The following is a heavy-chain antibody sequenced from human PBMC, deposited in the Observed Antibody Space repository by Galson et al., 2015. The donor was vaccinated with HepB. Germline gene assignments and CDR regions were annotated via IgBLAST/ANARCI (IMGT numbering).Heavy chain of an antibody. J-gene: IGHJ4*02. V-gene: IGHV3-30-3*01. D-gene: IGHD2-2*01. CDR3: ASPPGYCSSTSCHY. CDR1: GFTFSSYA. CDR2: ISYDGSNK. Sequence: SLRLSCAASGFTFSSYAMHWVRQAPGKGLEWVAVISYDGSNKYYADSVKGRFTISRDNSKNTLYLQMNSLRAEDTAVYYCASPPGYCSSTSCHYWGQGTLVTVSS.